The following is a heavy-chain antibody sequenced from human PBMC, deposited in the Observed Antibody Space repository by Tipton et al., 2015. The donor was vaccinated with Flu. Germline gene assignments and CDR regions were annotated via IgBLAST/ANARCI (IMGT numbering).Heavy chain of an antibody. Sequence: GLVKPSQTLSLTCAISGDSASSNSAAWNWIRQSPSRGLEWLGRTYYRSKWYNDYAVSVKSRITINSDTSRTRFSLQLNSVTPEDTAVYYCVRGGPSYWYFDLWGRGTLVTVSS. CDR3: VRGGPSYWYFDL. CDR1: GDSASSNSAA. J-gene: IGHJ2*01. CDR2: TYYRSKWYN. D-gene: IGHD1-26*01. V-gene: IGHV6-1*01.